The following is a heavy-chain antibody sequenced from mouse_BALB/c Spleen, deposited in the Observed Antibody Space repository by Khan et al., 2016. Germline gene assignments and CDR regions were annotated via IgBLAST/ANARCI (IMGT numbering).Heavy chain of an antibody. CDR1: GYTFTSYW. CDR3: ARIKKRVATYFDY. CDR2: TNPTNGRT. J-gene: IGHJ2*01. Sequence: QVQLQQPGADLVKPGPSVKMSCKASGYTFTSYWMPWVRQRLGQGLEWFAETNPTNGRTYYKGKFKSKATLPVDKPSSPAYLLLTGPTFEDSAVYYSARIKKRVATYFDYGGQGTTRTVSS. V-gene: IGHV1S81*02. D-gene: IGHD1-1*01.